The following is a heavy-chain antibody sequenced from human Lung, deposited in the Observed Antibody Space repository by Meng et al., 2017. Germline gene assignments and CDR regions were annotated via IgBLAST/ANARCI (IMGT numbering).Heavy chain of an antibody. CDR1: GGTFTTYT. J-gene: IGHJ4*02. CDR3: ATKYCGSTSCYVDF. V-gene: IGHV1-69*10. CDR2: IIPVLGIA. Sequence: QVQLVQSGAEVKKPGSSVKVSCKASGGTFTTYTFNWVRQAPGHGLDWMGQIIPVLGIANYAQKFQGRVTITADKSTSTAYMELSSLTHDDTAIYFCATKYCGSTSCYVDFWGQGTLVTVSS. D-gene: IGHD2-2*01.